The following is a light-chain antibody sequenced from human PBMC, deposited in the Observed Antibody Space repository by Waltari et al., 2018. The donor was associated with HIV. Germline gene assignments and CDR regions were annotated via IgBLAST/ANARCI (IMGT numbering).Light chain of an antibody. Sequence: QSALTQPRSVSGSPGQAVTISCTATSRSVGGSNYVSWYQQHPGKAPKLMIYDVSKRPSGVPDRFSGSKSGNTASLTISGLQAEDEADYYCCSYAGSYTFVFGGGTKLTVL. V-gene: IGLV2-11*01. CDR1: SRSVGGSNY. CDR2: DVS. J-gene: IGLJ2*01. CDR3: CSYAGSYTFV.